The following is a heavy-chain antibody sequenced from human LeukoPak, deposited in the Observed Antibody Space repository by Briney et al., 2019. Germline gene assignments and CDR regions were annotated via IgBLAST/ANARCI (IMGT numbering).Heavy chain of an antibody. Sequence: PSETLSLTCAVYGGSFSGYYWSWIRQPPGKGLEWIGEINHSGSTNYNPSLKSRVTISVDTSKNQFSLKLSSVTAAGTAVYYCARVRGYSSGIRWANDYWGQGTLVTVSS. CDR3: ARVRGYSSGIRWANDY. J-gene: IGHJ4*02. CDR1: GGSFSGYY. V-gene: IGHV4-34*01. CDR2: INHSGST. D-gene: IGHD5-18*01.